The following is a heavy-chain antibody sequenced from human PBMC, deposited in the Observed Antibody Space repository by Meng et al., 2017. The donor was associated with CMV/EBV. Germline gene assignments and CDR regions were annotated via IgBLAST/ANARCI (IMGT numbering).Heavy chain of an antibody. Sequence: SETLSLTCTVSGGSISSSSYYWGWIRQPPGKGLEWIGSIYYSGSTYYNPSLKSRVTISVDTSKNQFSLKLSPVTAADTAVYYCASTGRLAPYYYGMDVWGQGTTVTVSS. J-gene: IGHJ6*02. D-gene: IGHD3-9*01. CDR2: IYYSGST. CDR3: ASTGRLAPYYYGMDV. CDR1: GGSISSSSYY. V-gene: IGHV4-39*01.